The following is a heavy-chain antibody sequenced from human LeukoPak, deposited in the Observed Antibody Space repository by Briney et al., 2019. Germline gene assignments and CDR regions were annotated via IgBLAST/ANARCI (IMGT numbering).Heavy chain of an antibody. CDR3: ARSCSSTSCYRGLYYYYYMDV. V-gene: IGHV4-39*01. CDR1: GGSISSSSYY. CDR2: IYYSGST. D-gene: IGHD2-2*02. Sequence: PSETLSLTCTVSGGSISSSSYYWGWIRQPPGKGLEWVGSIYYSGSTYYNPSLKSRVTISVDTSKNQFSLKLSSVTAADTAVYYCARSCSSTSCYRGLYYYYYMDVWGKGTTVTVSS. J-gene: IGHJ6*03.